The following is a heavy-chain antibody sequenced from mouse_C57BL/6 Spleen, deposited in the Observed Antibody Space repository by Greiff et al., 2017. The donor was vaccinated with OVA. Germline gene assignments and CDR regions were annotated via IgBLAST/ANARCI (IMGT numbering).Heavy chain of an antibody. J-gene: IGHJ4*01. V-gene: IGHV5-17*01. CDR1: GFTFSDYG. CDR3: ARGAFITTVVGAMDY. D-gene: IGHD1-1*01. CDR2: ISSGSSTI. Sequence: EVMLVESGGGLVKPGGSLKLSCAASGFTFSDYGMHWVRQAPEKGLEWVAYISSGSSTIYYADTEKGRFTIYRDNAKNTLFLQMTSLRSEDTAMYYCARGAFITTVVGAMDYWGQGTSVTVSS.